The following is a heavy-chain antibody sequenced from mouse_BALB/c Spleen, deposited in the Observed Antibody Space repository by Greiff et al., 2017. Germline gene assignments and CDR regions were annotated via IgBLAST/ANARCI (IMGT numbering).Heavy chain of an antibody. J-gene: IGHJ2*01. D-gene: IGHD2-1*01. Sequence: QVQLQQSGAELVKPGASVKLSCKASGYTFTSYWMHWVKQRPGQGLEWIGEIDPSDSYTNYNQKFKGKATLTVDKSSSTAYMQLSSLTSEDSAVYYCARNLYYGNPYFDYWGQGTTLTVSA. CDR3: ARNLYYGNPYFDY. CDR2: IDPSDSYT. CDR1: GYTFTSYW. V-gene: IGHV1-69*02.